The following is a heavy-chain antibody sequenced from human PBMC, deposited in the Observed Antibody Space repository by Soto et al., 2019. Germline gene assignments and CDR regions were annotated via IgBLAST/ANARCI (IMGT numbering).Heavy chain of an antibody. V-gene: IGHV4-34*01. D-gene: IGHD3-3*01. CDR1: GGSFSGYY. Sequence: SSETLSLTCAVYGGSFSGYYWSWIRQPPGKGLEWIGEINHSGSTNYNPSLKSRVTISVDTSKNQFSLKLSSVTAADTAVYYCARGGTIFGAVIMQYFDYWGQGTLVTVSS. CDR2: INHSGST. J-gene: IGHJ4*02. CDR3: ARGGTIFGAVIMQYFDY.